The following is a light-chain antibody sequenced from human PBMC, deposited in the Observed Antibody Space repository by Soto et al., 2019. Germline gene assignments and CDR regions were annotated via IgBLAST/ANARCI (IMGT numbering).Light chain of an antibody. CDR1: SSDIGSYHL. J-gene: IGLJ1*01. V-gene: IGLV2-23*01. Sequence: QSVLTQPASVSGSPGQSITISCTGTSSDIGSYHLVSWYQQHPAKAPKLMIYEGSKRPSAVSNRFSGSESGNTASLTISGLQAEDEADYYCCSYAGGGTYVFGSGTRSPS. CDR3: CSYAGGGTYV. CDR2: EGS.